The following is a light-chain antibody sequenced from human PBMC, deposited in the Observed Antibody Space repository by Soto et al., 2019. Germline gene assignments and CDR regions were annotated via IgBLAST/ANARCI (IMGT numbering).Light chain of an antibody. V-gene: IGKV3-15*01. Sequence: ENVMTQSPATLSVPPGERATLSCRASQSVSSNLAWYQQKPGQAPRLLIYGASTRATGVPARFSGSGSGTEFTLTISSLQSEDFAVYYCQQYNNWPITFGQGTRLEI. CDR2: GAS. CDR3: QQYNNWPIT. J-gene: IGKJ5*01. CDR1: QSVSSN.